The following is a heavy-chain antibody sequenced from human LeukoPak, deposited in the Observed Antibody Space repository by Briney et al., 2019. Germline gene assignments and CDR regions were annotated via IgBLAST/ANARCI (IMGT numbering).Heavy chain of an antibody. J-gene: IGHJ4*02. CDR2: ISGSGGST. Sequence: GGSLRLSCAASGFTFSSYAMSWVRQAPGKGLEWVSAISGSGGSTYYADSVKGRFTISRDNSKNTLYLRMNSLRTEDTAVCYCAKDQVGGYYDSSGYYSFDYWGQGTLVTVSS. V-gene: IGHV3-23*01. CDR3: AKDQVGGYYDSSGYYSFDY. CDR1: GFTFSSYA. D-gene: IGHD3-22*01.